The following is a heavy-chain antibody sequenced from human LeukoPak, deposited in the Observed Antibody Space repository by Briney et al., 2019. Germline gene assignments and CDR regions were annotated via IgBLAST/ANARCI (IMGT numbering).Heavy chain of an antibody. CDR1: GGSISNHY. J-gene: IGHJ4*02. CDR2: ISPSGST. D-gene: IGHD3-16*01. V-gene: IGHV4-4*07. CDR3: ARDGPRGTPFDY. Sequence: PSETLSLTCTVSGGSISNHYWSWIRQPAGKGLEWIGRISPSGSTNYNPSLKSRVTMSGDTSMNQFSLKLNSVTAADTAVYYCARDGPRGTPFDYWGQGTLVTVSS.